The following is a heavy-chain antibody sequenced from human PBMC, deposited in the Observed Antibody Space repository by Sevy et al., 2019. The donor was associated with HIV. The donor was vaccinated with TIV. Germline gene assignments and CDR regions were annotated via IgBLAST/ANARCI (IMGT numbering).Heavy chain of an antibody. Sequence: SETLSLTCTVSGGSITSLYWNWIRQPPGKGLEWIANIYYNGHINYNPSLKRRVTFSLITYKNQFSLRLSSVTAADTAMYYCAGENAWGRGYSWGQGTLVTVSS. CDR2: IYYNGHI. J-gene: IGHJ4*02. V-gene: IGHV4-59*08. D-gene: IGHD1-26*01. CDR3: AGENAWGRGYS. CDR1: GGSITSLY.